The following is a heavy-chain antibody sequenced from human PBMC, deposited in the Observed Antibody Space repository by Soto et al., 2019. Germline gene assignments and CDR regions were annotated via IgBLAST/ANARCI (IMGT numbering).Heavy chain of an antibody. CDR2: ISAYNGNT. J-gene: IGHJ4*02. V-gene: IGHV1-18*01. Sequence: QVQLVQSGAEVKKPGASVKVSCKASGYTFTSYGISWVRQAPGQGLEWMGWISAYNGNTNYAQKLQGRVTMTTDTXTXIAYMELRSLRSDDTAVYYWAHISVPSSGSYYYFDYWGQGTLVTVSS. D-gene: IGHD1-26*01. CDR3: AHISVPSSGSYYYFDY. CDR1: GYTFTSYG.